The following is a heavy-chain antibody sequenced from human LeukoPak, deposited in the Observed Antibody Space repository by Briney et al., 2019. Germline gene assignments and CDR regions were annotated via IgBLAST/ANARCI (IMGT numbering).Heavy chain of an antibody. D-gene: IGHD5-18*01. CDR2: ISSSSSYI. V-gene: IGHV3-21*01. J-gene: IGHJ6*03. Sequence: GGSLRLSCAASGFTFSSYAIIWVRQAPGKGLEWVSSISSSSSYIYYADSVKGRFTISRDDSMNTLYLQMNSLRFGDTAVYYCAKDGYRGALYSFYYYMDVWGKGTTVTISS. CDR3: AKDGYRGALYSFYYYMDV. CDR1: GFTFSSYA.